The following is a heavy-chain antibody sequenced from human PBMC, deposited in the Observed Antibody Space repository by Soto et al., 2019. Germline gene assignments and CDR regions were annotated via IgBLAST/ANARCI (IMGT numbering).Heavy chain of an antibody. D-gene: IGHD6-6*01. CDR2: IIPIFGTA. J-gene: IGHJ4*02. V-gene: IGHV1-69*13. CDR1: GGTFSSYG. CDR3: ARDHRPTAPAHSSASRVY. Sequence: SVKVSCKASGGTFSSYGISWVRQAPGQGLEWMGGIIPIFGTANYAQKFQGRVTITADESTSTAYMELSSLRSEDTAVYYCARDHRPTAPAHSSASRVYWGQGTLVTVSS.